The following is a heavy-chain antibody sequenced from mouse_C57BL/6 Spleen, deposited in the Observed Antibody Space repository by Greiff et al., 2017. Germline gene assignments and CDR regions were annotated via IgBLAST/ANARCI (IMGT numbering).Heavy chain of an antibody. Sequence: EVQRVESGGGLVKPGGSLKLSCAASGFTFSDYGMHWVRQAPEKGLEWVAYISSGSSTIYYADTVKGRFTIARDNAKNTLFLQMTSLRSEDTAMYYCARGYYGSSYVGYVDYWGQGTTLTVSS. CDR1: GFTFSDYG. CDR3: ARGYYGSSYVGYVDY. J-gene: IGHJ2*01. V-gene: IGHV5-17*01. D-gene: IGHD1-1*01. CDR2: ISSGSSTI.